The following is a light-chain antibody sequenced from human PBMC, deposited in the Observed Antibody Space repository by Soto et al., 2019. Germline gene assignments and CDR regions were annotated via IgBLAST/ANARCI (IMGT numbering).Light chain of an antibody. V-gene: IGLV1-51*01. CDR2: DDN. CDR1: GSNIGRNY. J-gene: IGLJ2*01. Sequence: QSVLTQPASLSATPGEKVTISCSGRGSNIGRNYVSWYRQFPGTAPQLLIYDDNKRHSGVPDRLSGSRYGTSASLAIAGLQPGDEAEYYCGTWDERLGAGVFGGGTKLTVL. CDR3: GTWDERLGAGV.